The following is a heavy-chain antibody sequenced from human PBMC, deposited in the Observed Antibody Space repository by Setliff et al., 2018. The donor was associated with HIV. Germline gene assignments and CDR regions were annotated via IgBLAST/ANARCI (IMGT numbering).Heavy chain of an antibody. V-gene: IGHV1-3*01. Sequence: ASVKVSCKASGYSFSNYAIHWVRQAPGQGLEWMGWINGGNAITKFSQKFQGRVTFTRDTSASTAYMELSSPRSEDTAVYYCARVGYLLHYFDSWGQGTLVTVS. J-gene: IGHJ4*02. D-gene: IGHD1-26*01. CDR1: GYSFSNYA. CDR3: ARVGYLLHYFDS. CDR2: INGGNAIT.